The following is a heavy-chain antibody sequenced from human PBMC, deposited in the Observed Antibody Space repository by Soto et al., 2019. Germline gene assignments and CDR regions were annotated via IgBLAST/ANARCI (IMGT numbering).Heavy chain of an antibody. D-gene: IGHD3-3*01. CDR2: VYYSGST. CDR1: RESVSSGSYY. CDR3: ARDSITSFAVVNPRGIDV. Sequence: SETLSLTCTVSRESVSSGSYYWTWIRQPPGKGLEWIGYVYYSGSTRYNPSLQSGVTISLDTSKNQFSLKLTSVTAADTAVYYCARDSITSFAVVNPRGIDVCCQGPTVTVS. J-gene: IGHJ6*02. V-gene: IGHV4-61*01.